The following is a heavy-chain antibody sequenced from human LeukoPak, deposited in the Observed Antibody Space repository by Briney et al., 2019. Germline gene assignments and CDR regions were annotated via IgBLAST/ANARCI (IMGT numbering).Heavy chain of an antibody. CDR3: AKDRSGSYDHFGY. CDR2: ISYDGSNK. J-gene: IGHJ4*02. Sequence: GRSLRLSCAASGFTFSHYGMHWVRQAPGKGLEWVTLISYDGSNKKYADSVKGRFTISRDNSKNTLYLQMNSLRGEDTAVYYCAKDRSGSYDHFGYWGQGTRVTVSS. V-gene: IGHV3-30*18. D-gene: IGHD1-26*01. CDR1: GFTFSHYG.